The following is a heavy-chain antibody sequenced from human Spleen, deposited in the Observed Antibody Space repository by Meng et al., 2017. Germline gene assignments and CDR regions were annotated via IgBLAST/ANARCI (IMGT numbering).Heavy chain of an antibody. V-gene: IGHV3-30*04. Sequence: GGSLRLSCAASGFTFSSYAMHWVRQAPGKGLEWVAVISYDGSNKYYADSVKGRFTISRDNSKNTLYLQMNSLRAEDTAVYYCARASPPYSGSYFGDAFDIWGQGTMVTVSS. CDR1: GFTFSSYA. CDR2: ISYDGSNK. J-gene: IGHJ3*02. CDR3: ARASPPYSGSYFGDAFDI. D-gene: IGHD1-26*01.